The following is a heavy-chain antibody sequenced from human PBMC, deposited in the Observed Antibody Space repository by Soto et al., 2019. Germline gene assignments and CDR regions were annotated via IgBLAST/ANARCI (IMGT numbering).Heavy chain of an antibody. Sequence: SEDLCRTRTVSGGSNSSNKRWRWVRQPPGKGLEWIGEIYHSGSTNYNPSLKSRVTISVDKSKNQFSLKLSSVTAADTAVYYCAGRIAVDWFDPWGQGTLVTVSS. CDR1: GGSNSSNKR. CDR3: AGRIAVDWFDP. CDR2: IYHSGST. V-gene: IGHV4-4*02. D-gene: IGHD6-19*01. J-gene: IGHJ5*02.